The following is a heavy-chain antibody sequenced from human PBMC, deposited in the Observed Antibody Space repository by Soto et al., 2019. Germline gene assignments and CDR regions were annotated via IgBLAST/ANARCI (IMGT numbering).Heavy chain of an antibody. D-gene: IGHD2-2*01. V-gene: IGHV1-2*02. Sequence: ASVKVSCKASGYIFTAYSMHWVRQAPGQGLEWLGWINPNSGDTIYAQKFQDRVTMTCDTSVSTAYMELSSPRSEDTAVYYCARDYSVPLSGPRLDCSSTSCYVRYGMDVWGQGTTVTVSS. CDR2: INPNSGDT. CDR3: ARDYSVPLSGPRLDCSSTSCYVRYGMDV. J-gene: IGHJ6*02. CDR1: GYIFTAYS.